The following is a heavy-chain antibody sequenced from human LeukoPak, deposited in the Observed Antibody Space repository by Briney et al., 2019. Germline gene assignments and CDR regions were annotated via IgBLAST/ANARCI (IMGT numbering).Heavy chain of an antibody. CDR2: ISAYNNYT. V-gene: IGHV1-18*01. Sequence: ASVKVSCKASGYTFTHYIINWVRQAPGQGLEWMGKISAYNNYTTYAQKFQGRIAMTTDTSTNTAYMELRSLRSDDTAVYYCAREGLGFCTGGSCSAFDYWGQGTLVSVSS. CDR1: GYTFTHYI. D-gene: IGHD2-15*01. CDR3: AREGLGFCTGGSCSAFDY. J-gene: IGHJ4*02.